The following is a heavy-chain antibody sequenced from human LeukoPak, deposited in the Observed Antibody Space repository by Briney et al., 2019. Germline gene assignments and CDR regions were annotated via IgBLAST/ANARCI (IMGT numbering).Heavy chain of an antibody. CDR3: ARERGVHYYDSSGYYYSFDY. V-gene: IGHV1-18*01. Sequence: ASVKVSCKASGYTFTSYGISWVRQAPGQGLEWMGWISAYNGNTNYAQKLQGRVTMTTDTSTSTAYMELRSLRSDDTAAYYCARERGVHYYDSSGYYYSFDYWGQGTLVTVSS. J-gene: IGHJ4*02. CDR2: ISAYNGNT. CDR1: GYTFTSYG. D-gene: IGHD3-22*01.